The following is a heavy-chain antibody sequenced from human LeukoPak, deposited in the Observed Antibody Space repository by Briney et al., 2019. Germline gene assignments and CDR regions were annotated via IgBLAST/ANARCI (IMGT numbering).Heavy chain of an antibody. D-gene: IGHD3-22*01. V-gene: IGHV4-61*02. CDR2: IYTSGST. CDR3: ARGPGYYYDSSGYQNPSYYFDY. Sequence: SETLSLTCTVSGGSISSGSYYWSWIRQPAGKGLEWIGRIYTSGSTNYNPSLKSRVTISVDTSKNQFSLKLSSGTAADTAVYYCARGPGYYYDSSGYQNPSYYFDYWGQGTLVTVSS. CDR1: GGSISSGSYY. J-gene: IGHJ4*02.